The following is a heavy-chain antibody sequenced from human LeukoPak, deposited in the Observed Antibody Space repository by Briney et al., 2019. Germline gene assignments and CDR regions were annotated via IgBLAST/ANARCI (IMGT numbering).Heavy chain of an antibody. Sequence: ASVKVSCKSSGYDFKTYAVSWVRQAPGQGLAWMGWISGYNGETGFAPNFQGRVTLTTDTSTSTAYMELRSLSVDDTAVYYCARGGGRTSSWRSFDLWGQGTLVIVS. V-gene: IGHV1-18*01. CDR2: ISGYNGET. CDR1: GYDFKTYA. CDR3: ARGGGRTSSWRSFDL. J-gene: IGHJ4*02. D-gene: IGHD6-13*01.